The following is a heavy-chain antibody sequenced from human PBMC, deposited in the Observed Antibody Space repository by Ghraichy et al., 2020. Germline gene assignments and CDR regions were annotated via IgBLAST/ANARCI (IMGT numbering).Heavy chain of an antibody. CDR3: ARNQDILTGYPNWFDP. CDR2: ISAYNGNT. Sequence: ASVKVSCKASGYTFTSYGISWVRQAPGQGLEWMGWISAYNGNTNYAQKLQGRVTMTTDTSTSTAYMELRSLRSDDTAVYYCARNQDILTGYPNWFDPWGQGTLVTVSS. D-gene: IGHD3-9*01. V-gene: IGHV1-18*01. CDR1: GYTFTSYG. J-gene: IGHJ5*02.